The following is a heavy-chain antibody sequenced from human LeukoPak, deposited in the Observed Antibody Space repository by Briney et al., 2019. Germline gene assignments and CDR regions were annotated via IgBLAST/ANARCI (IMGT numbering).Heavy chain of an antibody. J-gene: IGHJ5*02. Sequence: SETLSLTCAVYGGSFSGYYWSWIRQPPGKGLEWIGEINHSGSINYNPSLKSRVTISVDTSKNQFSLKLSSVTAADTAVYYCARGTIAAAAGYNWFDPWGQGTLVTVSS. CDR2: INHSGSI. D-gene: IGHD6-13*01. V-gene: IGHV4-34*01. CDR1: GGSFSGYY. CDR3: ARGTIAAAAGYNWFDP.